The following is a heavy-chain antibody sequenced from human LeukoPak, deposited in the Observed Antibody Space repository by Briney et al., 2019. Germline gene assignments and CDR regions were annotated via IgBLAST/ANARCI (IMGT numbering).Heavy chain of an antibody. CDR1: GGSFSGYY. Sequence: SETLSLTCAVYGGSFSGYYWSWIRQPPGKGLEWIGEINHSGSTNYNPSLKSRVTISVDTSKNQFSLKLSSVTAADTAVYYCARGRYCSGGSCYSRLYYYYGMDVWGQGTTVTVSS. J-gene: IGHJ6*02. V-gene: IGHV4-34*01. CDR2: INHSGST. CDR3: ARGRYCSGGSCYSRLYYYYGMDV. D-gene: IGHD2-15*01.